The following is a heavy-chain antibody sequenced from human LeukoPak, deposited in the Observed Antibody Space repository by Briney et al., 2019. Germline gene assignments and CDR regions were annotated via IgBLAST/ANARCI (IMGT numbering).Heavy chain of an antibody. CDR2: TWFDGSNK. D-gene: IGHD4-17*01. V-gene: IGHV3-33*08. CDR3: ARDYYGDYGRFDY. J-gene: IGHJ4*02. Sequence: PGRSLRLSCAASGFTFTNYGMHWVRQAPGKGLYSVALTWFDGSNKYYADSVKGRFTISRDNSKNTLYLQMNSLRAEDTAVYYCARDYYGDYGRFDYWGQGTLVTVSS. CDR1: GFTFTNYG.